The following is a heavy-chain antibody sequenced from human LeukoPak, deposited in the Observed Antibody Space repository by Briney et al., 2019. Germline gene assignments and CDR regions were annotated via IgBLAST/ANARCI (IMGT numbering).Heavy chain of an antibody. J-gene: IGHJ3*02. Sequence: PSETLSLTCTVSGGSVSSGSYYWSWIRQPPGKGLEWIGEIDHRGSTNYNPSLKSRVTISVDTSKNQFSLKLSSVTAADTAVYYCAREVAALRGAFDIWGQGTMVTVSS. V-gene: IGHV4-61*01. CDR2: IDHRGST. D-gene: IGHD2-15*01. CDR3: AREVAALRGAFDI. CDR1: GGSVSSGSYY.